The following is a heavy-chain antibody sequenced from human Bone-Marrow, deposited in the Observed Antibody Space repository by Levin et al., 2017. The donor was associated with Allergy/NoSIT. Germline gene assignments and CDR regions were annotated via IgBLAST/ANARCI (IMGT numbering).Heavy chain of an antibody. CDR1: GYTFTGYY. D-gene: IGHD2-8*01. CDR2: VSPNSGGP. CDR3: ARLSHSNDRC. V-gene: IGHV1-2*02. Sequence: GESLKISCKASGYTFTGYYLHWVRQAPGQGPEWMGWVSPNSGGPNYAQKFQGRVTMTRDTSISTAYMHLSRLRADDTAVYYCARLSHSNDRCWGPGTLVTFSS. J-gene: IGHJ4*02.